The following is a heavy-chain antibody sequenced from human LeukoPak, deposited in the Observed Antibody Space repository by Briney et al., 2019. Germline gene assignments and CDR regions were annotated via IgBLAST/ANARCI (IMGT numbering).Heavy chain of an antibody. CDR2: ITSSSSYI. D-gene: IGHD3-10*01. CDR1: GFTFSTYT. CDR3: GRPYSGFFAAFDI. Sequence: GGSLRLSCAASGFTFSTYTMNWVRQAPGKGLEWLSSITSSSSYIYYADSMKGRFAVSRDNAKNSLYLQMNSLRTEDTAVYYCGRPYSGFFAAFDIWGEGEVVSVS. J-gene: IGHJ3*02. V-gene: IGHV3-21*01.